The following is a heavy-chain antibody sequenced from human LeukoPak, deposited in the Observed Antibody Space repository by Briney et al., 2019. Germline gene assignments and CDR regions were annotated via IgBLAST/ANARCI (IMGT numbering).Heavy chain of an antibody. CDR2: INHSGST. Sequence: SETLSLTCAVYGVSFSGYYWSWIRQPPGKGLEWIGEINHSGSTNYNPSLKSRVTISVDTSKNQFSLKLSSVTAADTAVYYCARGYGSGNGFYYYYYMDVWGKGTTVTISS. J-gene: IGHJ6*03. V-gene: IGHV4-34*01. CDR3: ARGYGSGNGFYYYYYMDV. D-gene: IGHD3-10*01. CDR1: GVSFSGYY.